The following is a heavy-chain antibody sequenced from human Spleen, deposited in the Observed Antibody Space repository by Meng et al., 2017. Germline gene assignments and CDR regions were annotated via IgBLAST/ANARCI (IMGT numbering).Heavy chain of an antibody. Sequence: KVSCKGSGYDFITYWIGWVRQMPGKGLEWMGIIYSGDSDTIYSPSFQGQVTISVDRSINTTYLQWSGLKASDTAMYYCARRQKGYCTGGSCYLDYWGQGTLVTVSS. CDR1: GYDFITYW. D-gene: IGHD2-15*01. J-gene: IGHJ4*02. CDR2: IYSGDSDT. V-gene: IGHV5-51*01. CDR3: ARRQKGYCTGGSCYLDY.